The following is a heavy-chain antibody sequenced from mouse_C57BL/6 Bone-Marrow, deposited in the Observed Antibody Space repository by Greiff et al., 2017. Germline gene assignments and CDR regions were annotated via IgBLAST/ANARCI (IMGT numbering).Heavy chain of an antibody. J-gene: IGHJ4*01. D-gene: IGHD2-4*01. V-gene: IGHV1-59*01. CDR3: AREDIYYDYEGLYYYAMEY. CDR1: GYTFTSYW. CDR2: IDPSDSYT. Sequence: QVQLQQPGAELVRPGTSVKLSCKASGYTFTSYWMHWVKQRPGQGLEWIGVIDPSDSYTNYNQKFKGKATLTVDTSSSTAYMQLSSLTSEDSAVYYCAREDIYYDYEGLYYYAMEYWGQGTSVTVSS.